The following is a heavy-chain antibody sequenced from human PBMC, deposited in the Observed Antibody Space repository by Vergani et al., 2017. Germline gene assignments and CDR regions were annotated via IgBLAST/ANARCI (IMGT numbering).Heavy chain of an antibody. CDR2: ISWNSGSI. J-gene: IGHJ4*02. CDR1: GFTFDDYA. D-gene: IGHD6-13*01. V-gene: IGHV3-9*01. Sequence: EVQLVESGGGLVQPGRSLRLSCAASGFTFDDYAMHWVRQAPGKGLEWVSGISWNSGSIGYADSVKGRFTISRDNAKNSLYLQMNSLRAEDTALYYCAKDIAPGIAAAGTPDYWGQRTLVTVSS. CDR3: AKDIAPGIAAAGTPDY.